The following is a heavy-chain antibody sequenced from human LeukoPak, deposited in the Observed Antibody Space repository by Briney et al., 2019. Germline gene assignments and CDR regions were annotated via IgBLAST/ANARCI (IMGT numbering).Heavy chain of an antibody. V-gene: IGHV3-7*03. CDR2: IKQDGSEK. Sequence: GGSLRLSCAASGFTFSTYWMSWVRQAPGKGLEWVANIKQDGSEKYYVDSVKGRFTISRDNAKKSLYLQMNSLRAEDTAVYYCARDISPYYYGSGRNLFGYWGQGTLVTVSS. CDR1: GFTFSTYW. CDR3: ARDISPYYYGSGRNLFGY. D-gene: IGHD3-10*01. J-gene: IGHJ4*02.